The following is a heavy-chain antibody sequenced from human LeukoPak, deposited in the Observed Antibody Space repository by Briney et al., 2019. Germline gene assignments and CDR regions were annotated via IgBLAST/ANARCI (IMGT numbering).Heavy chain of an antibody. J-gene: IGHJ4*02. CDR3: ARLGVTMPVPDY. D-gene: IGHD4-11*01. Sequence: PSETLSLTCAVYGGSFSGYYWSWIRQPPGKGLEWIGEINHSGSTNYNPSLKSRVTISVDTSKNQFSLKLSSVTAADTAVYYCARLGVTMPVPDYWGQGTLVTVSS. CDR2: INHSGST. V-gene: IGHV4-34*01. CDR1: GGSFSGYY.